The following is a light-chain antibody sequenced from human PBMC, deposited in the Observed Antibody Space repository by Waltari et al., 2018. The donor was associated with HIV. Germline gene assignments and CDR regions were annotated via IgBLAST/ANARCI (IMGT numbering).Light chain of an antibody. CDR3: QSADSSGTVV. CDR2: KDS. J-gene: IGLJ2*01. CDR1: ALPKQY. Sequence: SYELTQPPSVSVSPGQPARITCSGDALPKQYAYWYQQKPGQAPVLVIYKDSERPSGIPERFSGSSSGTTGTLTISGVQAEDEADYYCQSADSSGTVVFGGGTKLTVL. V-gene: IGLV3-25*03.